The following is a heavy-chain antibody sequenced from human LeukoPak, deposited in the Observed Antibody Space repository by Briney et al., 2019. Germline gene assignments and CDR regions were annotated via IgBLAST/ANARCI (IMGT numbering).Heavy chain of an antibody. CDR3: ARGGTVTTAVGKGEFDY. V-gene: IGHV4-38-2*02. J-gene: IGHJ4*02. D-gene: IGHD4-17*01. CDR2: IYHSGST. Sequence: MASETLSLTCTVSGGSISSYYWSWIRQPPGKGLEWIGSIYHSGSTYYNPSLKSRVTISVDTSKNQFSLKLSSVTAADTTVYYCARGGTVTTAVGKGEFDYWGQGTLVTVSS. CDR1: GGSISSYY.